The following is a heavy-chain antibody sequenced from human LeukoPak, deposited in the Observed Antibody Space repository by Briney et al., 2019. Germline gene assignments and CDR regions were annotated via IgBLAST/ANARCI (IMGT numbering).Heavy chain of an antibody. Sequence: PGGSLRLSCAASGFTFSSYAMHWVRQAPGKGLEWVAVISYDGSNTYYADSVKGRFTISRDNSKNTLYLQMNSLRVEDTAVYYCARASTYYYDSGVYYYLPLDYWGQGALVTVSS. CDR1: GFTFSSYA. CDR3: ARASTYYYDSGVYYYLPLDY. CDR2: ISYDGSNT. J-gene: IGHJ4*02. D-gene: IGHD3-22*01. V-gene: IGHV3-30-3*01.